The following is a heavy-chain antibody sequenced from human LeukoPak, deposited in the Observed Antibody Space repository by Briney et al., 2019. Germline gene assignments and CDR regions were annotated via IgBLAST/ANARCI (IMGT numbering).Heavy chain of an antibody. V-gene: IGHV4-34*01. CDR2: INHSGST. D-gene: IGHD5-18*01. J-gene: IGHJ4*02. CDR1: GGSFSGYY. CDR3: ARESKTAMVAFDY. Sequence: PLETLSLTCAVYGGSFSGYYWSWIRQPPGKGLERIGEINHSGSTNLNPSLKSRVTILVDTSKNQFSLKLSSVTAADTAVYYCARESKTAMVAFDYWGQGTLVTVSS.